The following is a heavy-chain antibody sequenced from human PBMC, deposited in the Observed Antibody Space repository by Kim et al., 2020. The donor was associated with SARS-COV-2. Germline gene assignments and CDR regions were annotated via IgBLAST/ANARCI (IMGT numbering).Heavy chain of an antibody. CDR1: GFTFSSYS. Sequence: GGSLRLSCAASGFTFSSYSMNWVRQAPGKGLEWVSSISSSSSYIYYADSVKGRFTISRDNAKNSLYLQMNSLRAEDTAVYYCARGGEGELDAFDIWGQGTMVTVSS. J-gene: IGHJ3*02. CDR3: ARGGEGELDAFDI. D-gene: IGHD1-26*01. CDR2: ISSSSSYI. V-gene: IGHV3-21*01.